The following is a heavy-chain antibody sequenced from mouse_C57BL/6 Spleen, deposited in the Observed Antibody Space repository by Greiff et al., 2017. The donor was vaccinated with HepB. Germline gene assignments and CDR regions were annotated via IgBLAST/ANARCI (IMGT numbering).Heavy chain of an antibody. CDR3: ARWDYDYHWYFDV. CDR1: GYSFTGYY. J-gene: IGHJ1*03. V-gene: IGHV1-42*01. D-gene: IGHD2-4*01. Sequence: EVQLQQSGPELVKPGASVKISCKASGYSFTGYYMNWVKQSPEKSLEWIGEINPSTGGTTYNQKFKAKATLTVDKSSSTAYMQLKSLTSEDSAVYYCARWDYDYHWYFDVWGTGTTVTVSS. CDR2: INPSTGGT.